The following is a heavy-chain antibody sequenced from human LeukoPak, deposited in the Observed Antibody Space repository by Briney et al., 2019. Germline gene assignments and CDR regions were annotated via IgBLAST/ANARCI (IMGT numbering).Heavy chain of an antibody. J-gene: IGHJ4*02. Sequence: SETLSLTCTVSGAPISSYYRSWTRQPPGKGLEWIGYISYSGSTNYNPSLKSRVTISADTSKNQVSLTLSSVTAADTAVYYCARHPELYFFDYWGQGTLVTVSS. D-gene: IGHD3-10*01. CDR2: ISYSGST. CDR3: ARHPELYFFDY. CDR1: GAPISSYY. V-gene: IGHV4-59*08.